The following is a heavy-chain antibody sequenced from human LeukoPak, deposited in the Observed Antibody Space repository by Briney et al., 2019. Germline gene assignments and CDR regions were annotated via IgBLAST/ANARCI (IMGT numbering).Heavy chain of an antibody. D-gene: IGHD6-13*01. J-gene: IGHJ4*02. CDR1: GYTFTSYG. V-gene: IGHV1-18*01. CDR2: ISTYNGNT. Sequence: ASVKVSCKTSGYTFTSYGVSWVRQAPGQGLEWMGRISTYNGNTNYAQNFQGRVTMTTDTSTSTAYMELRSLRSDDTAVYYCARDLTIVAAGTYGYWGQGTLVTVSS. CDR3: ARDLTIVAAGTYGY.